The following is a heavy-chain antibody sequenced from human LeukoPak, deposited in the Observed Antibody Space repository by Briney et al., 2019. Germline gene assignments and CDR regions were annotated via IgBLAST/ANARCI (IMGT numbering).Heavy chain of an antibody. CDR1: GFTFSSYA. D-gene: IGHD2-2*01. CDR2: ISYDGSNK. V-gene: IGHV3-30*04. J-gene: IGHJ5*02. CDR3: AREYCSATSCPYNP. Sequence: GGSLRLSCAASGFTFSSYAMHWVRQAPGKGLEWVAVISYDGSNKYYADSVKGRFTISRDNSKNTLHLQMNSLRAEDTAVYYCAREYCSATSCPYNPWGQGTLVTVSS.